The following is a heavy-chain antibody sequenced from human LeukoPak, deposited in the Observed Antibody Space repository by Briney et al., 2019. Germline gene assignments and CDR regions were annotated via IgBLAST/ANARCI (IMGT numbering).Heavy chain of an antibody. J-gene: IGHJ4*02. Sequence: ETLSLTCTVSGGSISSYYWSWIRQPPGKGLEWIGYIYYSGSTNYNPSLKSRVTISVDTSKNQFSLKLSSVTAADTAVYYCASQKIVVVFDWGQGTLVTVSS. D-gene: IGHD2-15*01. CDR1: GGSISSYY. CDR3: ASQKIVVVFD. CDR2: IYYSGST. V-gene: IGHV4-59*12.